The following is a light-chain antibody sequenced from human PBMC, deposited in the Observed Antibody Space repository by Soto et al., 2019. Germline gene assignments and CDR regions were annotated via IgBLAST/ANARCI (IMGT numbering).Light chain of an antibody. Sequence: IVLTQSPGPLPLSPGAVTTPPCRASQSVSSNFLDWYQQKTGQAPRILIYGESSRATGIPDRLSGSGSGTDLNLTISRLEPEDFAVYYCQQRRSWQVTCGQGTRLEIK. CDR1: QSVSSNF. CDR2: GES. J-gene: IGKJ5*01. V-gene: IGKV3D-20*02. CDR3: QQRRSWQVT.